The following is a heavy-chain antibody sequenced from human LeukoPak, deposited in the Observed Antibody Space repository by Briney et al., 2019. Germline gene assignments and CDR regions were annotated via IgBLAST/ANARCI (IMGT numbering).Heavy chain of an antibody. CDR3: ARVRQSLAAAGKVFDY. V-gene: IGHV4-59*01. Sequence: SETLSLTCTVSGGSISSYYWSWIRRPPGKGLEWIGYIYYSGSTNYNPSLKSRVTISVDTSKNQFSLKLSSVTAADTAVYYCARVRQSLAAAGKVFDYWGQGTLVTVSS. D-gene: IGHD6-13*01. J-gene: IGHJ4*02. CDR2: IYYSGST. CDR1: GGSISSYY.